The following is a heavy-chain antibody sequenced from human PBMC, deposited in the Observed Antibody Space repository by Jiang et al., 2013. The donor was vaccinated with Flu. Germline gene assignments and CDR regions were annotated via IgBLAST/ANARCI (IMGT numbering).Heavy chain of an antibody. Sequence: VQSGSELKKPGASVKVSRKASGYTFTRFAMNWVRQAPGQGLQWMGWVNTNTGNPTYAQGFTGRFAFSLDTSVSTSYLQISSLKAEDTAVYYCARGRGDFWSGHYFPNYGMDVWGQGTTLTVSS. CDR2: VNTNTGNP. D-gene: IGHD3-3*01. J-gene: IGHJ6*02. V-gene: IGHV7-4-1*02. CDR1: GYTFTRFA. CDR3: ARGRGDFWSGHYFPNYGMDV.